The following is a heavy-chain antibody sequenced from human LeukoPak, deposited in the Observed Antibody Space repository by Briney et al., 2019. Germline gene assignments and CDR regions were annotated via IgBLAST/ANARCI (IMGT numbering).Heavy chain of an antibody. V-gene: IGHV3-48*03. J-gene: IGHJ5*02. CDR1: GFDLSTYE. CDR2: ITISGHTK. Sequence: GGSLRLSSAASGFDLSTYEMNWVRQAPGKGLEWIADITISGHTKNYADSVKGRCTISRGNARTSLYLQMNSLRVEDTGVYYCAIGDPHADRWGQGTLFTVSS. CDR3: AIGDPHADR.